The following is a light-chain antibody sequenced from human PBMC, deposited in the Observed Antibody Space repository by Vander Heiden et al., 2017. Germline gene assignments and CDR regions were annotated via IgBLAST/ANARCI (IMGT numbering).Light chain of an antibody. CDR1: QGISSY. V-gene: IGKV1-8*01. CDR3: QQYYSYPWT. CDR2: AAS. J-gene: IGKJ1*01. Sequence: RLTLAPSSLSASTGDRVTITCRASQGISSYLAWYQQKPGKAPKLLIYAASTLQSGAPPRFSGSGSGTDFTLTISCLQSEDFATYYCQQYYSYPWTFGQGTKVEIK.